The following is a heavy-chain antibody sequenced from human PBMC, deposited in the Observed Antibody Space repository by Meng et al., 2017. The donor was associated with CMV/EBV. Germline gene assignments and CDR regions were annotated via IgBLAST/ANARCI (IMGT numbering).Heavy chain of an antibody. CDR1: GFTFSSYS. CDR3: ARDGSSYGMDV. J-gene: IGHJ6*02. V-gene: IGHV3-21*01. Sequence: GESLKISCAASGFTFSSYSMNWVRQAPGKGLEWVSSISSSSSYIYYADSVKGRFTISRDNAKNSLYLQMNSLRAEDTAVYYCARDGSSYGMDVWGQGTTGTVSS. CDR2: ISSSSSYI.